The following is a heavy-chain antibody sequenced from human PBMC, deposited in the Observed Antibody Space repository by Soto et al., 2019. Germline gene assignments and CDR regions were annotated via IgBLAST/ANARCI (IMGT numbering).Heavy chain of an antibody. CDR3: AKAKGRGVSLDY. V-gene: IGHV3-9*01. CDR1: GFTFDDYA. Sequence: GGSLRLSCAASGFTFDDYAMHWVRQAPGKGLEWVSGISWNSGSIGYADSVKGRFTISRDNAKNSLYLQMNSLRAEDTALYYCAKAKGRGVSLDYWGQGTLVTVSS. D-gene: IGHD3-3*01. CDR2: ISWNSGSI. J-gene: IGHJ4*02.